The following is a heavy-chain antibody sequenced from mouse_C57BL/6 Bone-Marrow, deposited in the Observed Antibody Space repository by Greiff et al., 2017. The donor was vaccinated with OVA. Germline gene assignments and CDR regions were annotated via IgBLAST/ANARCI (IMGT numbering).Heavy chain of an antibody. V-gene: IGHV1-53*01. CDR2: INPSNGGT. J-gene: IGHJ4*01. Sequence: VQLQQSGTELVKPGASVKLSCKASGYTFTSYWMHWVKQRPGQGLEWIGNINPSNGGTNYNEKFKSKATLTVDKSSSTAYMQLSSLTSEDSAVYYCAHGSSSYYYAMDYWGQGTSVTVSS. D-gene: IGHD1-1*01. CDR3: AHGSSSYYYAMDY. CDR1: GYTFTSYW.